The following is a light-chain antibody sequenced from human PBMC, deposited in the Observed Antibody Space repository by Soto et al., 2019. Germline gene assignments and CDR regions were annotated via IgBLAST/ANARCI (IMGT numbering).Light chain of an antibody. Sequence: EIVLTQSPATLSVSPGERATLSCRASQSVSSNLAWYQQRPGQPLRLLIYDASTRATGVTGRFSGSGSGTEFTLTISSLQFEDFAVYYCQQYDNLPRTFGQGTKLEIK. V-gene: IGKV3-15*01. CDR3: QQYDNLPRT. J-gene: IGKJ2*01. CDR2: DAS. CDR1: QSVSSN.